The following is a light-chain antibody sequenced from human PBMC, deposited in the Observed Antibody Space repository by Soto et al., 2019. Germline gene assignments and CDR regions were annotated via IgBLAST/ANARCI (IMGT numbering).Light chain of an antibody. CDR2: AAS. CDR1: QSISSY. V-gene: IGKV1-39*01. J-gene: IGKJ4*01. Sequence: DIQMTQSPSSLSASVGDRVTITCRASQSISSYLNWYQQKPGKAPKLLIYAASSLQSEVPSRFSGSGSATDFTLTISSLQPEDFATYYCQQSYSTPFTFGGGTKVEIK. CDR3: QQSYSTPFT.